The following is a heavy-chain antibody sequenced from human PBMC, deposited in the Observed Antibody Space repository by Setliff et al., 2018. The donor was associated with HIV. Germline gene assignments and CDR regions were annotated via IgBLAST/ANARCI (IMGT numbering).Heavy chain of an antibody. V-gene: IGHV1-69*13. CDR3: ASASYYHDTSGYYGPEYFQH. J-gene: IGHJ1*01. D-gene: IGHD3-22*01. CDR1: GDTFNTYS. CDR2: IIPMLRAT. Sequence: SVKVSCKTSGDTFNTYSISWVRQAPGQGREWMGGIIPMLRATKYAQRFQGRVTITADESTSTAYMELSSLRSEDTAFYYCASASYYHDTSGYYGPEYFQHWGQGTLVTVSS.